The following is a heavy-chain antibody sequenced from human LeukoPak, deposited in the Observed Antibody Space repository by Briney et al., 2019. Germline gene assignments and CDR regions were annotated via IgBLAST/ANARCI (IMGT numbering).Heavy chain of an antibody. CDR1: GRSISSSY. J-gene: IGHJ3*02. Sequence: SETLSLTCTVSGRSISSSYWRWIRQPPGKGLEWVGYIYYSGSTNYNPSLKSRVTISVDTSKNQFSLKLSSVTAADTAVYYCACQTNDAFDIWGQGTRVTVSS. CDR2: IYYSGST. CDR3: ACQTNDAFDI. V-gene: IGHV4-59*08.